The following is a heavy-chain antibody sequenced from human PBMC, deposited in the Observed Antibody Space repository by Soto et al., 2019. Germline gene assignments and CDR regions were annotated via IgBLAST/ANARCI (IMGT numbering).Heavy chain of an antibody. CDR2: ISAYNGNT. CDR3: ARDHIVVVTATPFDY. D-gene: IGHD2-21*02. J-gene: IGHJ4*02. V-gene: IGHV1-18*04. CDR1: GCTFTSYG. Sequence: VASVKVSCKASGCTFTSYGISWVRQAPGQGLEWMGWISAYNGNTNYAQKLQGRVTMTTDTSTSTAYMELRSLRSDDTAVYYCARDHIVVVTATPFDYWGQGTLVTVSS.